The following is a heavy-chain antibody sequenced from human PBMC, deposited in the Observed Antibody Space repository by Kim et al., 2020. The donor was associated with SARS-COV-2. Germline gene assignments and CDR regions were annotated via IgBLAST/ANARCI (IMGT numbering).Heavy chain of an antibody. Sequence: GGSLRLSCAASGFTFSSYGMHWVRQAPGKGLEWVAVISYDGSNKYYADSVKGRFTISRDNSKNTLYLQMNSLRAEDTAVYYCARDWQQLVPGYYYGMDVWGQGTTVTVSS. J-gene: IGHJ6*02. CDR3: ARDWQQLVPGYYYGMDV. CDR1: GFTFSSYG. CDR2: ISYDGSNK. V-gene: IGHV3-33*05. D-gene: IGHD6-13*01.